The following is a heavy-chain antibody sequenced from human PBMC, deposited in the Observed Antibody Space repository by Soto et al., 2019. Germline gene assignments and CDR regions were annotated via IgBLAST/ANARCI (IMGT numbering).Heavy chain of an antibody. CDR3: ARNKGHDILTGYSCNWFDP. J-gene: IGHJ5*02. CDR1: GFSLSTSGMC. Sequence: SGPTLVNPTQTLTLTCTFSGFSLSTSGMCVSWIRQPPGKALEWLALIDWDDDKYYSTSLKTRLTISKDTSKNQVVLTMTNMDPVDTATYYCARNKGHDILTGYSCNWFDPWGQGTQVTVSS. V-gene: IGHV2-70*01. CDR2: IDWDDDK. D-gene: IGHD3-9*01.